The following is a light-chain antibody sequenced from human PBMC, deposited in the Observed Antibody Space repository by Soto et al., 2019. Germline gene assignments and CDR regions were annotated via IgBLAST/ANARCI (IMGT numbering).Light chain of an antibody. V-gene: IGKV2-30*01. CDR3: MQGSHWPYT. CDR2: NVS. J-gene: IGKJ2*01. CDR1: LSLLYCDGNTY. Sequence: DVVVTQSPLSLPVTIGQTASISCRSSLSLLYCDGNTYFHWYLQRPGQSPRRLIYNVSNRESGVPDRFSGSGSGTDLTLEISWVEAEDVGVYFCMQGSHWPYTFGRRTRLEL.